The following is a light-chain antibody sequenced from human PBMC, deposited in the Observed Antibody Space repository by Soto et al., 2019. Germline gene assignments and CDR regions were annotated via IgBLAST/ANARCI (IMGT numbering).Light chain of an antibody. CDR1: SSDVGRYDT. Sequence: QSALTQPASVSGSPGQSLTISCTGLSSDVGRYDTVSWYQQHPGKTPKLIIYEATKRPSGVSNRFSGSRSGNTASLTISGLQAEDEAAYFCCSYAASGSFVVFGGGTKVTVL. V-gene: IGLV2-23*02. CDR3: CSYAASGSFVV. CDR2: EAT. J-gene: IGLJ3*02.